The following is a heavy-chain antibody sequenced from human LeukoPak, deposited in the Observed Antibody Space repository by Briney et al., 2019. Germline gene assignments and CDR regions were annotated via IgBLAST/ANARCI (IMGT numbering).Heavy chain of an antibody. Sequence: ASVKVSCKASGYTFTGYYMHWVRQAPGQGLEWMGWINPNSGGTNYAQKFQGRVTMTRDTSISTAYMELSRLRSDDTAVYYCARERITMVRGVADPISGYYYYYMDVWGKGTTVTISS. CDR1: GYTFTGYY. V-gene: IGHV1-2*02. D-gene: IGHD3-10*01. CDR3: ARERITMVRGVADPISGYYYYYMDV. CDR2: INPNSGGT. J-gene: IGHJ6*03.